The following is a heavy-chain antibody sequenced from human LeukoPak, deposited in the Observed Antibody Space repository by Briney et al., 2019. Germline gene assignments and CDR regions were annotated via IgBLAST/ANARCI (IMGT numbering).Heavy chain of an antibody. D-gene: IGHD2-15*01. CDR3: ARDRGGSGD. CDR1: GGSISRYY. Sequence: KPSETLSLTCTVSGGSISRYYWSWIRQTPGKGLEWIGYIYYSGSTNYNPSLKSRVTISVDTSKNQFSLKLSSVTAADTAVYYCARDRGGSGDWGQGTLVTVSS. CDR2: IYYSGST. J-gene: IGHJ4*02. V-gene: IGHV4-59*12.